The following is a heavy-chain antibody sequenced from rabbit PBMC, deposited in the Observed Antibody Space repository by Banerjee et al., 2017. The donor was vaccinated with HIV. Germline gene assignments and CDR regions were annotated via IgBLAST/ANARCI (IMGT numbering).Heavy chain of an antibody. D-gene: IGHD4-1*01. Sequence: QLKESGGGLVQPGGSLKLSCKASGFDFSSYYMSWVRQAPGKGLEWIGYIDPVFGSTYYASWVNGRFTISSHNAQNTLYLQLNSLTAADTATYFCARDLFAIVVAGVSWDLWGPGTLVTVS. CDR2: IDPVFGST. CDR1: GFDFSSYY. V-gene: IGHV1S7*01. CDR3: ARDLFAIVVAGVSWDL. J-gene: IGHJ4*01.